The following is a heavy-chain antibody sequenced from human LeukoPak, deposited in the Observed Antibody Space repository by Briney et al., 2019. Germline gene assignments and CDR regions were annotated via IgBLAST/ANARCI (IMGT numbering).Heavy chain of an antibody. Sequence: KYGESLKISCKGSGYSFTSYWIGWVRQMPEKGLEWMGIIYPGDSDTRYSPSFQGQVTISADKSISTAYLQWSSLKASDTAMYYCARGPKLVAATFYFDYWGQGTLVTVSS. J-gene: IGHJ4*02. D-gene: IGHD2-15*01. CDR3: ARGPKLVAATFYFDY. V-gene: IGHV5-51*01. CDR1: GYSFTSYW. CDR2: IYPGDSDT.